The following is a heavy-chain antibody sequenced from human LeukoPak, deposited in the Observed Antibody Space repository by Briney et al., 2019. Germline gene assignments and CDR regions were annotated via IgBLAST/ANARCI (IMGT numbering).Heavy chain of an antibody. CDR2: INHSGST. V-gene: IGHV4-34*01. Sequence: KSSETLSLTCAVYGGSFSGYYWSRIRQPPGKGLEWIGEINHSGSTNYNPSLKSRVTISVDTSKNQFSLKLSSVTAADTAVYYCARGSSSWYSSNWFDPWGQGTLVTVSS. CDR3: ARGSSSWYSSNWFDP. D-gene: IGHD6-13*01. CDR1: GGSFSGYY. J-gene: IGHJ5*02.